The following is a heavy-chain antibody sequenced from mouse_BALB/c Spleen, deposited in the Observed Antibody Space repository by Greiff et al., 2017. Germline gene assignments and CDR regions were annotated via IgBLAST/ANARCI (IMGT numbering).Heavy chain of an antibody. CDR3: ARDQPYYGSSYPYYFDY. CDR1: GFSLTSYG. D-gene: IGHD1-1*01. CDR2: IWAGGST. J-gene: IGHJ2*01. V-gene: IGHV2-9*02. Sequence: VKVVESGPGLVAPSQSLSITCTVSGFSLTSYGVHWVRQPPGKGLEWLGVIWAGGSTNYNSALMSRLSISKDNSKSHVFLKMNSLQTDDTAMYYCARDQPYYGSSYPYYFDYWGQGTTLTVSS.